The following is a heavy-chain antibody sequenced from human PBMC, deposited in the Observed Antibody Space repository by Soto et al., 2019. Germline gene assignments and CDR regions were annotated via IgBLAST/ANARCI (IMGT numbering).Heavy chain of an antibody. V-gene: IGHV1-46*03. CDR2: INPSGGST. CDR1: GYTFTSYY. J-gene: IGHJ5*02. Sequence: VASVKVSCKASGYTFTSYYMHWVRQAPGQGLEWMGIINPSGGSTSYAQKFQGRVTMTRDTSTSTVYMELSSLRSEDTAVYYCARAEGSITMVRGVSNWFDPWGQGTLVTVSS. D-gene: IGHD3-10*01. CDR3: ARAEGSITMVRGVSNWFDP.